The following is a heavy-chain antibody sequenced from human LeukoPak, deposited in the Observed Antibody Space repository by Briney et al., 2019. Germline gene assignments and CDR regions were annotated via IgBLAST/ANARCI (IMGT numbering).Heavy chain of an antibody. J-gene: IGHJ5*02. CDR2: INPSGGST. Sequence: ASVKVSCKASGCTFTSYYMHWVRQAPGQGLEWMGIINPSGGSTSYAQKFQGRVTMTRDTSTSTVYMELSSLRSEDTAVYYCARASGHYYDSSGYELWFDPWGQGTLVTVSS. CDR3: ARASGHYYDSSGYELWFDP. V-gene: IGHV1-46*01. D-gene: IGHD3-22*01. CDR1: GCTFTSYY.